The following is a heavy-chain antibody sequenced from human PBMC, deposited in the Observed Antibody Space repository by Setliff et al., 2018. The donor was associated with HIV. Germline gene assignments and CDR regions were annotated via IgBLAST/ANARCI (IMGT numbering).Heavy chain of an antibody. V-gene: IGHV5-51*01. CDR3: TRRRRAPGTEDLEAH. J-gene: IGHJ4*02. CDR2: IHPSDFVT. CDR1: GYTFTNYW. D-gene: IGHD3-3*01. Sequence: GESLKISCKASGYTFTNYWIGWVRQMPGQGLGWIGVIHPSDFVTRYGPSFQGQVSISADRSITTAYLQWSSLKASDTAIYYCTRRRRAPGTEDLEAHWGQGTLVTVSS.